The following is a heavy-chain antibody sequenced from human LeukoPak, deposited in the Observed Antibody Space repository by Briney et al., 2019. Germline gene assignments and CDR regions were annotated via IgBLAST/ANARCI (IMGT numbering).Heavy chain of an antibody. D-gene: IGHD6-13*01. J-gene: IGHJ6*03. CDR2: IYPGDSDT. V-gene: IGHV5-51*01. CDR1: GYSFTSYW. CDR3: ARRIAAAGRDYYYYYMDV. Sequence: GESLKISCKGSGYSFTSYWIGWVRQMPGKGLEWMGIIYPGDSDTRYSPSFQGQVTISADKSISTAYLQWSSLKASDTAMYYCARRIAAAGRDYYYYYMDVWGKGTTVTISS.